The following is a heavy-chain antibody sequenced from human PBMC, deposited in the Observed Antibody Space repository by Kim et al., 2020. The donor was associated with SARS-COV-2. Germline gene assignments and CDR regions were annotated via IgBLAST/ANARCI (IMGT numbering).Heavy chain of an antibody. V-gene: IGHV5-10-1*01. CDR3: ARQGQQRLMYNWFDP. D-gene: IGHD6-13*01. J-gene: IGHJ5*02. CDR2: IDPSDSYT. Sequence: GESLKISCKASGYNFTSYWINWVRQMPGKGLEYMGRIDPSDSYTNYSPSFQGHVTISVDKSITTAYLQWSSLKPSDTGIYFCARQGQQRLMYNWFDPWGQGTLVRVSS. CDR1: GYNFTSYW.